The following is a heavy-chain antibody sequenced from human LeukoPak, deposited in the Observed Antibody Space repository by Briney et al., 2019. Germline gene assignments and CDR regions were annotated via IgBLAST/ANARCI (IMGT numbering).Heavy chain of an antibody. CDR2: ISYDGGNK. J-gene: IGHJ3*02. V-gene: IGHV3-30*18. Sequence: LSLTCTVSGGSISSSSYYWGWIRQPPGKGLEWVAVISYDGGNKYYADSVKGRFTISRDNSKNTLYLQMNSLRAEDTAVYYCAKSAAGVWAFDIWGQGTMVTVSS. D-gene: IGHD3-16*01. CDR3: AKSAAGVWAFDI. CDR1: GGSISSSS.